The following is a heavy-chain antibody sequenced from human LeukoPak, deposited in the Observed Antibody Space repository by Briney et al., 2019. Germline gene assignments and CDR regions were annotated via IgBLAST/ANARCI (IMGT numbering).Heavy chain of an antibody. J-gene: IGHJ6*02. CDR1: GYTFTGYY. D-gene: IGHD2-15*01. Sequence: ASVKVSCKASGYTFTGYYMHWVRQAPGQGLEWMGWINPNRGGTNYAQKFQGKVNMIRDTSISTADMELSRLRSDDTAVYYCAREVVVAARSLYGMDVWGQGTTVTVSS. CDR3: AREVVVAARSLYGMDV. V-gene: IGHV1-2*02. CDR2: INPNRGGT.